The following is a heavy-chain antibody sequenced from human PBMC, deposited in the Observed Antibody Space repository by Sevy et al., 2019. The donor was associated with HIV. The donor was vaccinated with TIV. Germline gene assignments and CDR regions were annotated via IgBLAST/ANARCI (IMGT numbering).Heavy chain of an antibody. J-gene: IGHJ4*02. D-gene: IGHD6-13*01. V-gene: IGHV5-51*01. CDR2: IYPGDSDT. CDR3: ARLAGSSWTIVLDY. CDR1: GYSFTSYW. Sequence: ASVKVSCKGSGYSFTSYWIGWVRQMPGKGLEWMGIIYPGDSDTRYSPSFQGQVTISADKSISTAYLQWSSLKASDTAMYYCARLAGSSWTIVLDYXXXGTLVTVSS.